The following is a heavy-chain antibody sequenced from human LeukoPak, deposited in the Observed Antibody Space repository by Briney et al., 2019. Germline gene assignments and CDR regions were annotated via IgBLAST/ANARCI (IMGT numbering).Heavy chain of an antibody. V-gene: IGHV3-9*01. D-gene: IGHD2-2*01. CDR3: AREADYCSSTSCYFDY. CDR1: GFTFDDYA. CDR2: ISWNSGSI. J-gene: IGHJ4*02. Sequence: PGRSLRLSCAASGFTFDDYAMHWVRQAPGKGLEWVSGISWNSGSIGYADSVKGRFTISRDNSKNTLYLQMNSLRAEDTAVYYCAREADYCSSTSCYFDYWGQGTLVTVSS.